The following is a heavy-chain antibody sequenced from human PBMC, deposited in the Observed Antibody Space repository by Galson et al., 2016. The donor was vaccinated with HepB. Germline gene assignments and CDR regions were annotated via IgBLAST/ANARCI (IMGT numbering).Heavy chain of an antibody. CDR3: ARCRAAAGDYYYYYMDV. CDR1: GGSISSGGYY. CDR2: IYYSGST. Sequence: TLSLTCTVSGGSISSGGYYWSWIRQHPGKGLEWIGYIYYSGSTYFNPSFKSRVTISVDTSENQFSLKLSSVTAADTAVYYCARCRAAAGDYYYYYMDVWGKGTTVTVSS. J-gene: IGHJ6*03. D-gene: IGHD6-13*01. V-gene: IGHV4-31*03.